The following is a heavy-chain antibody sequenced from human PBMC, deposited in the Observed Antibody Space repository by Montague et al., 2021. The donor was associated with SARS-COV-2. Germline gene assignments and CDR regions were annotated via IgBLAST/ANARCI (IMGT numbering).Heavy chain of an antibody. V-gene: IGHV3-23*01. D-gene: IGHD3-3*01. J-gene: IGHJ4*02. Sequence: SLRLSCAASGFTFSHYAMAWIRQAPGKGLEWVSSVSASGINTNSADSVRGRFAISRDNSKNTLYLQMNSLRAEDTAVYYCAEVSIFGVIITSPFDYWGQGTLITVSS. CDR3: AEVSIFGVIITSPFDY. CDR2: VSASGINT. CDR1: GFTFSHYA.